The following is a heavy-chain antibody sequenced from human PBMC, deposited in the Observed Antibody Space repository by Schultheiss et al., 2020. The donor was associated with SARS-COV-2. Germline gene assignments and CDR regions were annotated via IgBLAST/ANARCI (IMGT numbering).Heavy chain of an antibody. V-gene: IGHV4-34*01. CDR1: GGSFSGYY. D-gene: IGHD5-18*01. J-gene: IGHJ4*02. CDR2: INHSGST. Sequence: SETLSLTCAVYGGSFSGYYWSWIRQPPGKGLEWIGEINHSGSTNYNPSLKNNPSLKSRVTISVDTSKNQFSLQLSSVTAADTAVYYCARTAMVFFDYWGQGTLVTVSS. CDR3: ARTAMVFFDY.